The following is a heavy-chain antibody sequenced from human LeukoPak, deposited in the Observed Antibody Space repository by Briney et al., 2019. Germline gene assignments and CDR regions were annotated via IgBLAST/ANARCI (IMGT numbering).Heavy chain of an antibody. Sequence: GASVKVSCKASGGTFSSYAISWVRQAPGQGIEWMGGIIPIFGTANYAQKFQGRVTITADESTSTAYMELSSLRSEDTAVYYCARGCTNGVCLEAYYYGMDVWGQGTTVTVSS. D-gene: IGHD2-8*01. J-gene: IGHJ6*02. V-gene: IGHV1-69*13. CDR2: IIPIFGTA. CDR1: GGTFSSYA. CDR3: ARGCTNGVCLEAYYYGMDV.